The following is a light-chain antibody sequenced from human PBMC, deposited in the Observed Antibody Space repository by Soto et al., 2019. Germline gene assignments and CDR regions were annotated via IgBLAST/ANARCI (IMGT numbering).Light chain of an antibody. CDR1: SSNIETND. V-gene: IGLV1-47*02. J-gene: IGLJ2*01. CDR3: ATWDDSLSGVV. CDR2: SND. Sequence: QSVLTQPPSASGTPGQRVTISCSGSSSNIETNDIFWHQQLPGSAPKLFIYSNDQRPSGGPDRFSASKSGTSASLAISGLRSEDEAEYFCATWDDSLSGVVFGGGTKLTVL.